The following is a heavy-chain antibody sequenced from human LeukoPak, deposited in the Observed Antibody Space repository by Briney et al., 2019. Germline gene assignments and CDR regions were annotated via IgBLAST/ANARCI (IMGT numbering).Heavy chain of an antibody. D-gene: IGHD2-2*02. CDR1: GFTVSSNY. J-gene: IGHJ6*03. V-gene: IGHV3-53*01. CDR3: AREYRDIVVVPAAILYYYYYMDV. CDR2: IYSGGST. Sequence: PGGSLRLSCAASGFTVSSNYMSWVRQAPGKGLEWVSVIYSGGSTYYADSVKGRFTISRDNSKNTLYLQMNSLRAEDTAVYYCAREYRDIVVVPAAILYYYYYMDVWGKGTTVTVSS.